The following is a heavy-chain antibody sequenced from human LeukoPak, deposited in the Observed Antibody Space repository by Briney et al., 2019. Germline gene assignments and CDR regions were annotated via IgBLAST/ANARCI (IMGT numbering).Heavy chain of an antibody. D-gene: IGHD2-15*01. Sequence: GGSLRLSCAASGFTFSSYAMSWVRQAPGKGLEWVSLISWDGGSTYYADSVKGRFTISRDNSKNSLYLQMNSLRAEDTALYYCAKEARILYYFDYWGQGILVTVSS. CDR3: AKEARILYYFDY. CDR1: GFTFSSYA. V-gene: IGHV3-43D*03. J-gene: IGHJ4*02. CDR2: ISWDGGST.